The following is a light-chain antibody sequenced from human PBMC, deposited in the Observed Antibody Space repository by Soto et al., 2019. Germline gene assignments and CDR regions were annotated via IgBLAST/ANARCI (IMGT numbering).Light chain of an antibody. Sequence: QSALTQPPSASGSPGQSVTISCTGTSSDVGGYDNVCWYQQHPGKAPKIMMYDVSKRPSGVPDRFSGSKSGDTASLTVSGLQAEDEADYYCSSYAGINTVVFGGGTKVTVL. CDR1: SSDVGGYDN. V-gene: IGLV2-8*01. J-gene: IGLJ2*01. CDR3: SSYAGINTVV. CDR2: DVS.